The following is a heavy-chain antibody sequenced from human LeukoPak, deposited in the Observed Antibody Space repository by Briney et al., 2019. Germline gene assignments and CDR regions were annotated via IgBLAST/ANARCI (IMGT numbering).Heavy chain of an antibody. Sequence: GASLRLSCAASGFTFSSYAMSWVRQAPGKGLEWDSTISGSGDSTYYADSVKGRFTISRDNSKNTLYLQMNSLRADDTAVYYCAKGRSGVVVAALNYWGQGTPVTVSS. CDR3: AKGRSGVVVAALNY. J-gene: IGHJ4*02. CDR1: GFTFSSYA. D-gene: IGHD2-15*01. CDR2: ISGSGDST. V-gene: IGHV3-23*01.